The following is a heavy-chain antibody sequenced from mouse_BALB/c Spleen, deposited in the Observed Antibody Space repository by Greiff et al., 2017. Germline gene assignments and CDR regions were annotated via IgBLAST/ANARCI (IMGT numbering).Heavy chain of an antibody. V-gene: IGHV5-6*01. D-gene: IGHD2-3*01. CDR2: ISSGGSYT. CDR3: AALYDGYYDYAMDY. Sequence: EVQRVESGGDLVKPGGSLKLSCAASGFTFSSYGMSWVRQTPDKRLEWVATISSGGSYTYYPDSVKGRFTISRDNAKNTLYLQMSSLKSEDTAMYYCAALYDGYYDYAMDYWGQGTSVTVSS. J-gene: IGHJ4*01. CDR1: GFTFSSYG.